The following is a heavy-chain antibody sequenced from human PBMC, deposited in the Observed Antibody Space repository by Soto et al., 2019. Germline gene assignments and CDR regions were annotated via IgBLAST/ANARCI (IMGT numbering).Heavy chain of an antibody. CDR3: ARDRPVCDGGDCYSGLIDY. J-gene: IGHJ4*02. CDR1: GGSISSGDYY. Sequence: QVQLQESGPGLVKPSQTLSLTCTVSGGSISSGDYYWSWIRQPPGKGLEWIGYIYYSGSTYYNPSLKSRVTISVDTSKNQFSLKLSSVTAADTAVYYCARDRPVCDGGDCYSGLIDYWGQGTLVTVSS. D-gene: IGHD2-21*02. CDR2: IYYSGST. V-gene: IGHV4-30-4*01.